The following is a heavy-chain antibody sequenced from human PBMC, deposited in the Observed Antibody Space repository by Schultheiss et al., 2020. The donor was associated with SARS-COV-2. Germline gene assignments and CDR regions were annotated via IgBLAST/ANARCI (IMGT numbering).Heavy chain of an antibody. Sequence: SQTLSLTCTVSGGSISSGGYYWSWIRQHPGKGLEWIGYIYYSGSTYYNPSLKSRVTISVDTSKNQFSLKLSSVTAADTAVYYCARKRVLVVPAAMGWFDPWGQGTLVTVSS. CDR3: ARKRVLVVPAAMGWFDP. CDR2: IYYSGST. D-gene: IGHD2-2*01. CDR1: GGSISSGGYY. V-gene: IGHV4-31*03. J-gene: IGHJ5*02.